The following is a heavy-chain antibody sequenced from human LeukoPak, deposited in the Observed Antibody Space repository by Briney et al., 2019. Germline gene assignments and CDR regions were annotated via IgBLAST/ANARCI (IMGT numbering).Heavy chain of an antibody. D-gene: IGHD3-3*01. CDR3: ARIRYDFWSGYHLRFDY. V-gene: IGHV4-59*01. CDR2: IYYSGST. CDR1: GGSISSYY. J-gene: IGHJ4*02. Sequence: PSETLSLTCTVSGGSISSYYWSWIRQPPGKGLEWIGYIYYSGSTNYNPSLKSRVTISVDTSKNQFSLKLSSVTAADAAVYYCARIRYDFWSGYHLRFDYWGQGTLVTVSS.